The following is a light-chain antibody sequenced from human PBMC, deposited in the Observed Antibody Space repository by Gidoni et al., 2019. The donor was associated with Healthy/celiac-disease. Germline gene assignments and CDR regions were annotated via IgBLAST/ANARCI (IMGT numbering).Light chain of an antibody. CDR3: QTWGTGIHWV. J-gene: IGLJ3*02. CDR2: LNSDGSH. V-gene: IGLV4-69*01. CDR1: SGHSSYA. Sequence: VKLTCTLSSGHSSYAIAWHQQQPEKGPRYLMKLNSDGSHSKGDGIPDRFSGSSSGAERYLTISSLQSEDEADYYCQTWGTGIHWVFGGGTKLTVL.